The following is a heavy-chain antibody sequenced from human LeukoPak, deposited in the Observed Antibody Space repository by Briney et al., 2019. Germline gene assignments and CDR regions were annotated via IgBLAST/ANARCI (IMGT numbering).Heavy chain of an antibody. Sequence: ASVKVSCKASGYTFTSYGISWVRQAPGQGLEWMGWISAYNGNTNYAQKLQGRVTITRNTSISTAYMELSSLRSEDTAVYYCASISGYSYGSGAFDIWGQGTMVTVSS. V-gene: IGHV1-18*01. CDR2: ISAYNGNT. CDR3: ASISGYSYGSGAFDI. D-gene: IGHD5-18*01. CDR1: GYTFTSYG. J-gene: IGHJ3*02.